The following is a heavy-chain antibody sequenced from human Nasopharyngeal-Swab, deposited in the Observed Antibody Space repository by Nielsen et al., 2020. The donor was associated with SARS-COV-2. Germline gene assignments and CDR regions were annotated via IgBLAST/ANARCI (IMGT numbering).Heavy chain of an antibody. Sequence: GESLKISCAASGFTFSSYGMHWVRQAPGKGLEWVAVISYDGSNKYYADCVKGRFTISRDNSKNTLYLQMNSLRAEDTAVYYCAKDVQYDFSDYWGQGTLVTVSS. J-gene: IGHJ4*02. CDR3: AKDVQYDFSDY. CDR1: GFTFSSYG. CDR2: ISYDGSNK. V-gene: IGHV3-30*18. D-gene: IGHD3-3*01.